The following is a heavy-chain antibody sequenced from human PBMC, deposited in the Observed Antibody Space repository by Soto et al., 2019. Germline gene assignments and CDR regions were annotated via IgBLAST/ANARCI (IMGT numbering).Heavy chain of an antibody. V-gene: IGHV3-48*02. D-gene: IGHD3-16*01. Sequence: GGSLRLSCAASGFTFSTYSMNWVRQAPGKGLEWVSYISGTSGTIYYADSVKGRFTISRDNAKNSLYLQMNSLRDEDTAVYYCARFVDMISGYFDLWGRGTLVTVS. CDR2: ISGTSGTI. J-gene: IGHJ2*01. CDR1: GFTFSTYS. CDR3: ARFVDMISGYFDL.